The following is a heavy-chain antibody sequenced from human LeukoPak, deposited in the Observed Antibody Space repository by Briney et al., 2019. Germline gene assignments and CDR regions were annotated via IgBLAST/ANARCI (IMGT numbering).Heavy chain of an antibody. CDR1: GFTFSSYA. Sequence: GGSLRLSCAASGFTFSSYAMSWVRQAPGKGLEWVSAISGSGGSTYYADSVKGRFTISRDNSKNTLYLQMNSLRAGDTAVYYCAKDGSYGSGSSPPDYFDYWGQGTLVTVSS. CDR3: AKDGSYGSGSSPPDYFDY. V-gene: IGHV3-23*01. D-gene: IGHD3-10*01. CDR2: ISGSGGST. J-gene: IGHJ4*02.